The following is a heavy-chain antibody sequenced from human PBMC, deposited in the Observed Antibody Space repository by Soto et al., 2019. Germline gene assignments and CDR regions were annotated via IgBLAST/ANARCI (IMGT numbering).Heavy chain of an antibody. CDR3: ARGKYSSGWPQYYFDY. J-gene: IGHJ4*02. V-gene: IGHV1-3*01. Sequence: ASVKVSCKASGYTFTSYAMHWVRQAPGQRLEWMGWINAGNGNTKYSQKFQGRVTITRDTSASTAYTELSSLRSEDTAVYYCARGKYSSGWPQYYFDYWGQGTLVTVSS. D-gene: IGHD6-19*01. CDR2: INAGNGNT. CDR1: GYTFTSYA.